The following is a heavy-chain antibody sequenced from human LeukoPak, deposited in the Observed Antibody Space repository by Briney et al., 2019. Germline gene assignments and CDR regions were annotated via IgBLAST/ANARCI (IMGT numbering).Heavy chain of an antibody. CDR1: GFTLSSYS. J-gene: IGHJ4*02. CDR3: ARESYYDILTGSSLFDY. CDR2: ISSSSSTI. V-gene: IGHV3-48*01. D-gene: IGHD3-9*01. Sequence: GGSLRLSCAASGFTLSSYSMNWVRQAPGKGLEWVSYISSSSSTIYYADSVKGRFTISRDNAKNSLYLQMNSLRAEDTAVYYCARESYYDILTGSSLFDYWGQGTLVTVSS.